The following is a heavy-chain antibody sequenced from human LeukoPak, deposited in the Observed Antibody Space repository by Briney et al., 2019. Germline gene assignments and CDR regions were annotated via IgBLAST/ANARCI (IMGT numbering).Heavy chain of an antibody. CDR1: GFTFSSYG. Sequence: GGSLRLSCAASGFTFSSYGMHWVRQAPGKGLEWVAVIWYDGSNKYYADSVKGRFTTSRDNSKNTLYLQMNSLRAEDTAVYYCARDDVGATCFDYWGQGTLVTVSS. V-gene: IGHV3-33*01. CDR2: IWYDGSNK. D-gene: IGHD1-26*01. CDR3: ARDDVGATCFDY. J-gene: IGHJ4*02.